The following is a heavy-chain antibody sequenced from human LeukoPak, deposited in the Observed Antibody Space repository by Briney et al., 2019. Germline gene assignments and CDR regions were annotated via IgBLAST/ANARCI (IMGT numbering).Heavy chain of an antibody. Sequence: ASVQVSCKASGYTFTAYYIHWVRQAPGQGLEWMGGIIPIFGTANYAQKFQGRVTITADESTSTAYMELSSLRSEDTAVYYCARDFRRYFDLWGRGTLVTVSS. V-gene: IGHV1-69*13. CDR1: GYTFTAYY. D-gene: IGHD3-10*01. CDR2: IIPIFGTA. J-gene: IGHJ2*01. CDR3: ARDFRRYFDL.